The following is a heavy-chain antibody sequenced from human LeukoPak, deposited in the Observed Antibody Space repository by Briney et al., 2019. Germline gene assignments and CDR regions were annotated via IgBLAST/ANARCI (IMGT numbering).Heavy chain of an antibody. CDR1: GFTVSSNY. CDR2: IYSGGST. CDR3: ARVGSYGPLYSWYFDY. V-gene: IGHV3-53*04. J-gene: IGHJ4*02. D-gene: IGHD5-18*01. Sequence: GGSLRLSCAASGFTVSSNYMSWVRQAPGKGLEWVSVIYSGGSTYYADSVMGRFTISRHNSKNTLYLQMNSLRAEDTAVYYCARVGSYGPLYSWYFDYWGQGTLVTVSS.